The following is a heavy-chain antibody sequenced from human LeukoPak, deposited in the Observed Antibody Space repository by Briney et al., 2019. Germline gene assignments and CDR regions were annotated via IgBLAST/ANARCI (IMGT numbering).Heavy chain of an antibody. Sequence: GASVKVSCKASGGTFSSYAISWVLQAPGQGLEWMGGIIPIFGTANYAQKFQGRVTITADESTSTAYMELSSLRSEDTAVYYCARQTQPYYYDSSGSFDYWGQGTLVTVSS. CDR1: GGTFSSYA. CDR3: ARQTQPYYYDSSGSFDY. J-gene: IGHJ4*02. D-gene: IGHD3-22*01. CDR2: IIPIFGTA. V-gene: IGHV1-69*13.